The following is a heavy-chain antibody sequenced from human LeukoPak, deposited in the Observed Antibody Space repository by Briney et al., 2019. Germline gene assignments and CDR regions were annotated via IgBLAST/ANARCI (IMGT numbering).Heavy chain of an antibody. J-gene: IGHJ3*02. Sequence: PGGSLRLSCAASGFTFNSYSMNWFRQAPGKGLEWVSSISSSSRFIYYADSVKGRFTISRDNAKSSLYLQMNSLRAEDTAVYYCARPNQWSWDAFDIWGQGTMVTVSS. CDR1: GFTFNSYS. CDR2: ISSSSRFI. D-gene: IGHD2-21*01. V-gene: IGHV3-21*01. CDR3: ARPNQWSWDAFDI.